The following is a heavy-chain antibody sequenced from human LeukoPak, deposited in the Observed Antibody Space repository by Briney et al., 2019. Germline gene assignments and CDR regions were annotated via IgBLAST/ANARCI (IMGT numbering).Heavy chain of an antibody. CDR2: IYYSGST. V-gene: IGHV4-59*01. D-gene: IGHD2-15*01. CDR1: GGSISSYY. Sequence: KPSETLSLTCTVSGGSISSYYWSWIRQPPGKGREWIGYIYYSGSTNYNPSLKSRVTISVDTSKNQFSLKLSSLTAADTAVYYCARVFGGFYFDYWGQGTLVTVSS. CDR3: ARVFGGFYFDY. J-gene: IGHJ4*02.